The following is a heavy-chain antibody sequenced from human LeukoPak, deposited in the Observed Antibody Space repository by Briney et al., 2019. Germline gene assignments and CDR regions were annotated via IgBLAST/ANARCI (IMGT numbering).Heavy chain of an antibody. CDR1: GFTFNSYN. D-gene: IGHD4-17*01. Sequence: GGSLRLSCAASGFTFNSYNMNWVRQAPGKGLEWVSYISGSSNTIYYADSVKGRFTISRDNGKNSLYLQMDSLRSDNTAVYYCVRDRFDYALDYWGHGALVTVSS. J-gene: IGHJ4*01. V-gene: IGHV3-48*04. CDR3: VRDRFDYALDY. CDR2: ISGSSNTI.